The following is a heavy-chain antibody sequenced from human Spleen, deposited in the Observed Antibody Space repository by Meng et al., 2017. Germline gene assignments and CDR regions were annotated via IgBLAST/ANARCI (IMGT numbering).Heavy chain of an antibody. CDR1: GYSFTSSD. CDR2: MNPNSGDT. Sequence: QVQLVQSGAEVTKPGASVKVSCKASGYSFTSSDINWVRQATGQGLEWMGWMNPNSGDTGYAQNFQGRVTMTRSTSISTAYMELSSLRSEDTAVYFCATGDYGGNWGYWGQGTLVTVSS. CDR3: ATGDYGGNWGY. J-gene: IGHJ4*02. V-gene: IGHV1-8*01. D-gene: IGHD4-23*01.